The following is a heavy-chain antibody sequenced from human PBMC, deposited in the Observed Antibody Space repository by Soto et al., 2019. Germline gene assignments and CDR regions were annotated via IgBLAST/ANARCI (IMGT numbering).Heavy chain of an antibody. CDR1: GGSISSGDYY. CDR2: IYYSGST. J-gene: IGHJ6*02. Sequence: SETLSLTCTVSGGSISSGDYYWSWIRQPPGKGLEWIGYIYYSGSTYYNPSLKSRVTISVDTSKNQFSLKLSSVTAADTAVYYCARSAGFWSGYLSFYYYGMDVWGPVTKVTVSS. CDR3: ARSAGFWSGYLSFYYYGMDV. V-gene: IGHV4-30-4*01. D-gene: IGHD3-3*01.